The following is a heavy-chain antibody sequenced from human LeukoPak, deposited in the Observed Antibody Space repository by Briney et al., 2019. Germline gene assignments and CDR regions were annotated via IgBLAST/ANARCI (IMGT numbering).Heavy chain of an antibody. CDR2: ISGSGGST. D-gene: IGHD3-16*02. CDR3: AKRRITFGGVIGPFDY. CDR1: GFTFSSYS. Sequence: GGSLRLSCAASGFTFSSYSMNWVRQAPGKGLEWVSAISGSGGSTYYADSVKGRFTISRDNSKNTLYLQMNSLRAEDTAVYYCAKRRITFGGVIGPFDYWGQGTLVTVSS. J-gene: IGHJ4*02. V-gene: IGHV3-23*01.